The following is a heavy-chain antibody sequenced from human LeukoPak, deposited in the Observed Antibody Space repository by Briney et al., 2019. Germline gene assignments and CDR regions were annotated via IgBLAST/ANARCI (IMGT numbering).Heavy chain of an antibody. CDR3: ARGRGMQLWFSPGHFDL. CDR2: INHSGST. J-gene: IGHJ2*01. D-gene: IGHD5-18*01. CDR1: GGSFSGYY. Sequence: SETLSLTCAVYGGSFSGYYWSWIRQPPGKGLEWIGEINHSGSTNYNPSLKSRVTISVDTSKNQFSLTLSSVTAADTAVYYCARGRGMQLWFSPGHFDLWGRGTLVTVSS. V-gene: IGHV4-34*01.